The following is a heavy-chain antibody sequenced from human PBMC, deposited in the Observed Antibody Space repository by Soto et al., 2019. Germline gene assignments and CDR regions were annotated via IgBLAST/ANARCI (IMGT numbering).Heavy chain of an antibody. V-gene: IGHV3-30*03. CDR3: ARTPIRYVDWYYNMDV. Sequence: VGSLRLSCAASQFTFRNFVMHWVRQAPGTGLEWVAVISYDGKNIFYADSVKGRFTISRDDSKDTLFLQMNSLRTEDTAVYYCARTPIRYVDWYYNMDVWGHGTTVTVSS. CDR1: QFTFRNFV. D-gene: IGHD3-9*01. J-gene: IGHJ6*02. CDR2: ISYDGKNI.